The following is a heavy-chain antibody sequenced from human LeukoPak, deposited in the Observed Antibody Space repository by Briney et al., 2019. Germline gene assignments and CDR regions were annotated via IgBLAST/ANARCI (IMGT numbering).Heavy chain of an antibody. CDR2: IKSKTNGGTT. D-gene: IGHD3-22*01. Sequence: PGGSLRLSCAASGFTFSNAWMNWVRQAPGKGLEWVGRIKSKTNGGTTDYAAPVKGRFTISRDDSKNTLYLQMNSLKTEDTAVYYCSTTYYYDSSEGYWGQGTLVTVSS. CDR3: STTYYYDSSEGY. CDR1: GFTFSNAW. J-gene: IGHJ4*02. V-gene: IGHV3-15*07.